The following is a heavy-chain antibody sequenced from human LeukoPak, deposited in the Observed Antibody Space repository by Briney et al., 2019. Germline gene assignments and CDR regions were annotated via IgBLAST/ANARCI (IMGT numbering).Heavy chain of an antibody. CDR1: GFTFSSYG. V-gene: IGHV3-30*02. Sequence: GGSLRLSCAASGFTFSSYGMHWVRQAPGKGLEWVAFIRYDGSNKYYADSVKGRFTISRDNSKNTLYLQMNSLRAEDTAVYYCAKDTSSSWRSGAFDIWGQGTMVTVSS. CDR2: IRYDGSNK. D-gene: IGHD6-13*01. J-gene: IGHJ3*02. CDR3: AKDTSSSWRSGAFDI.